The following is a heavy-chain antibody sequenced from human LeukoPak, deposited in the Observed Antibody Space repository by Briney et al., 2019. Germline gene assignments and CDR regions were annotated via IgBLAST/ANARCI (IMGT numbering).Heavy chain of an antibody. CDR2: IIPIFGTA. Sequence: ASVKVSCKASGGTFSSYAISWVRRAPGQGLEWMGGIIPIFGTANYAQKFQGRVTITADKSTGTAYMELSSLRSEDAAVYYCARGYCSSTSCYPADYWGQGTLVTVSS. CDR1: GGTFSSYA. V-gene: IGHV1-69*06. J-gene: IGHJ4*02. CDR3: ARGYCSSTSCYPADY. D-gene: IGHD2-2*01.